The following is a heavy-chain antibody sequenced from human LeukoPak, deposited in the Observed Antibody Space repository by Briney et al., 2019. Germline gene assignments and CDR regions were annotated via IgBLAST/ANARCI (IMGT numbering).Heavy chain of an antibody. CDR2: IRSKADGGTT. V-gene: IGHV3-49*04. Sequence: GGSLRLSCTASGFTFGDYPMSWVRQAPGKGLEWVGFIRSKADGGTTEYAASVKGRFTISRDDSKSITYLQMNSLKTEDTAIYYCSRYSYDSSGYYYADYWGQGTLVTVSS. J-gene: IGHJ4*02. CDR1: GFTFGDYP. CDR3: SRYSYDSSGYYYADY. D-gene: IGHD3-22*01.